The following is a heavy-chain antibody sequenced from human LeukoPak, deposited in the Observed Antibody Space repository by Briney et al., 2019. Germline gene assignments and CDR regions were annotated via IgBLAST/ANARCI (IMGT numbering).Heavy chain of an antibody. CDR2: INPNSGGT. Sequence: ASVKVSCKASGYTFTAYFMHWVRQAPGQGLEWMGRINPNSGGTNHAQEFQGRVTMTRDTSISTAYMELSGLRSDDTAVYYCARDLSSTSNWELDYWGQGTLVTVSS. V-gene: IGHV1-2*06. J-gene: IGHJ4*02. CDR1: GYTFTAYF. CDR3: ARDLSSTSNWELDY. D-gene: IGHD7-27*01.